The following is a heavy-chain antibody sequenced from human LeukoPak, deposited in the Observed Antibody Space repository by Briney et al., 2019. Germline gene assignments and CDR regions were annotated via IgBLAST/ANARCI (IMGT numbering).Heavy chain of an antibody. Sequence: GGSLRLSCAVSGFTFSIYAMIGVRQAPGKGLEWVSAISCIGVSTYYTDSVKGRYTFYRDNSNNTLYLQMTSLRTEDTAVYYCAKELLVAAQFDYWGQGTLVTVSS. J-gene: IGHJ4*02. D-gene: IGHD6-13*01. CDR1: GFTFSIYA. V-gene: IGHV3-23*01. CDR3: AKELLVAAQFDY. CDR2: ISCIGVST.